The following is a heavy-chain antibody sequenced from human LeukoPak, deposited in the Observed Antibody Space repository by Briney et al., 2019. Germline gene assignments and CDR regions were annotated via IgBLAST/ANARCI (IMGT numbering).Heavy chain of an antibody. CDR2: INYSGRT. CDR3: ARGFRGDNFDY. J-gene: IGHJ4*02. D-gene: IGHD7-27*01. V-gene: IGHV4-38-2*02. CDR1: GYSIRSGYQ. Sequence: SETLSLTCSVSGYSIRSGYQWGWIRQAPGKGLEWIGSINYSGRTYDNPSLKSRVTISIDTSKNQIFLKLRSTTAADTAVYFCARGFRGDNFDYWGQGTLVTVSS.